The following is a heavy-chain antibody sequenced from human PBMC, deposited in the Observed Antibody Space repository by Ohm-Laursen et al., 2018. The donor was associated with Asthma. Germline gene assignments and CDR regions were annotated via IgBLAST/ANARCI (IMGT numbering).Heavy chain of an antibody. D-gene: IGHD1-1*01. CDR3: AVRTTSAGFDV. Sequence: SLRLSCSASGFTFSSYSMNWVRQAPGKGLEWVSSISSSSSYKYYADSVKGRFTISRDNAKNSLYLQMNSLRAQDTAVYYCAVRTTSAGFDVWGQGTTVTVSS. CDR2: ISSSSSYK. CDR1: GFTFSSYS. V-gene: IGHV3-21*01. J-gene: IGHJ6*02.